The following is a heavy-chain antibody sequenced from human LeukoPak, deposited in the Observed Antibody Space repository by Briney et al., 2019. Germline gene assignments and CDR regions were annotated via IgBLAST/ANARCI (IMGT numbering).Heavy chain of an antibody. CDR2: INHSGST. J-gene: IGHJ3*02. CDR1: GGSFTDYY. D-gene: IGHD2-2*01. V-gene: IGHV4-34*01. Sequence: SETLSLTCAFYGGSFTDYYWSWIRQPPGKGLEWIGEINHSGSTNYNPSLKTRVTISVDTSKNQFSLSLSSVTAADTAVYYCARQPLNCTSTSCYAFDIWGQGTMVTVSS. CDR3: ARQPLNCTSTSCYAFDI.